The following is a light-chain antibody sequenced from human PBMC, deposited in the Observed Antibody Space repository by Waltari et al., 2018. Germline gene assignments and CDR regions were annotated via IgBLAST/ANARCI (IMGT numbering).Light chain of an antibody. CDR3: QTWDPYIVV. Sequence: QLVLTQSPSASASLGASVKIPCTLSSEHSLYDIAWHQQHRERGPRFLMRLNSDGSHNKGDGSTDRFSGSSSGAERYLIISSLQYEDEADYYCQTWDPYIVVFGGGTKLTVL. CDR1: SEHSLYD. J-gene: IGLJ2*01. V-gene: IGLV4-69*01. CDR2: LNSDGSH.